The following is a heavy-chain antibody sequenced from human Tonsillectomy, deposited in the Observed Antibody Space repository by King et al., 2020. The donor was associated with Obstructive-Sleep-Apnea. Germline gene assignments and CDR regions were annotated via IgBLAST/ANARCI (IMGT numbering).Heavy chain of an antibody. Sequence: VQLVESGGGLVKPGGSLRLCCAASVFTFSNDWMSWVRQAPGNGLELFGRMKSKTDGGTTDYAAPVKGRFTISRDDSKNTLYLQMNSLKTEDTAVYYCTTEGTVTVFGYWGQGTLVTVSS. J-gene: IGHJ4*02. CDR3: TTEGTVTVFGY. CDR1: VFTFSNDW. D-gene: IGHD4-17*01. V-gene: IGHV3-15*01. CDR2: MKSKTDGGTT.